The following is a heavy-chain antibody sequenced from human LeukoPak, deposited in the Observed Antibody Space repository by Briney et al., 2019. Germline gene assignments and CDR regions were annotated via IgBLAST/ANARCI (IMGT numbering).Heavy chain of an antibody. V-gene: IGHV5-51*01. D-gene: IGHD3-10*01. CDR1: GYSFTSYW. J-gene: IGHJ3*01. CDR2: VYPGGSQT. CDR3: ARSTIVRGILGSGGAFDV. Sequence: GESLKISCKGSGYSFTSYWIGWVRQMPGKGLEWMGIVYPGGSQTKYSPSFQGQVTISADKSLSTAYMQWSSLEASDTAMYYCARSTIVRGILGSGGAFDVWGQGSMVTVAS.